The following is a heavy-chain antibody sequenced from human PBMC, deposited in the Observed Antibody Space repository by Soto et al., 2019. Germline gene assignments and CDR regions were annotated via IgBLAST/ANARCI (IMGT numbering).Heavy chain of an antibody. Sequence: PGGSLRLSCTASGFTFGDYAMSWFRQAPGKGLEWVGFIRSKAYGGTTEYAASVKGRFTISRDDSKSIAYLQMNSLKTEDTAVYYCTRIGRGSRAFLEWFEDYYYYYGMDVWGQGTTVTVSS. CDR1: GFTFGDYA. CDR2: IRSKAYGGTT. D-gene: IGHD3-3*01. V-gene: IGHV3-49*03. J-gene: IGHJ6*02. CDR3: TRIGRGSRAFLEWFEDYYYYYGMDV.